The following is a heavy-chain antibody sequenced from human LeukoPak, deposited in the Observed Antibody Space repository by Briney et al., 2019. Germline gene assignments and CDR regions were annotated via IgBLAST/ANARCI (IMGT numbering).Heavy chain of an antibody. D-gene: IGHD6-6*01. CDR3: ASRYSSSSWATPYFDY. Sequence: NPGGPLRLSCAASGFTFSSYWMSWVRQAPGKGLEWVANIKQGGSEKYYVDSVKGRFTISRDNAKNLLYLQMNSLRAEDTAVYYCASRYSSSSWATPYFDYWGQGTLVTVSS. J-gene: IGHJ4*02. V-gene: IGHV3-7*01. CDR2: IKQGGSEK. CDR1: GFTFSSYW.